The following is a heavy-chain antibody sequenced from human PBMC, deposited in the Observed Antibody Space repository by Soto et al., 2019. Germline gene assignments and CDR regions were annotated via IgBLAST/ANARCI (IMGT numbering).Heavy chain of an antibody. Sequence: SVKVSCKASGGTFSSCAISWVRQAPGQGLEWMGGIIPIFGTANYAQKFQGRVTITADESTSTAYMELSSLRSEDTAVYYCARDTRGYSYGYGDYYYGMDVWGQGTTVTVSS. CDR3: ARDTRGYSYGYGDYYYGMDV. CDR2: IIPIFGTA. D-gene: IGHD5-18*01. J-gene: IGHJ6*02. CDR1: GGTFSSCA. V-gene: IGHV1-69*13.